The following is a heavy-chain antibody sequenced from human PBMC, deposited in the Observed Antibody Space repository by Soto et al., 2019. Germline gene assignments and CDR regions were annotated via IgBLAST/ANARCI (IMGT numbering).Heavy chain of an antibody. CDR3: ARGEILLWFGELFNRAPGGFDP. J-gene: IGHJ5*02. D-gene: IGHD3-10*01. CDR2: ISYDGSNK. V-gene: IGHV3-30-3*01. CDR1: GFTFSSYA. Sequence: QVQLVESGGGVVQPGRSLRLSCAASGFTFSSYAMHWVRQAPGKGLEWVAVISYDGSNKYYADSVKGRFTISRDNSKNTLYLQMNSLRAEDTAVYYCARGEILLWFGELFNRAPGGFDPWGQGTLVTVSS.